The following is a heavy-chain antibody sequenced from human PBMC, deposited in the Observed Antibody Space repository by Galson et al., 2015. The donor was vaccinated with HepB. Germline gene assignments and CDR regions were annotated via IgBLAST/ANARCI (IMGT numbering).Heavy chain of an antibody. Sequence: SLRLSCAVSGFTFSSYGMHWVRQAPGKGLEWVAVIWYDGSNKYYADSVKGRFTISRDNSKNTLYLQMNSLRSEDTAVYYCARVRLDDYRIYNWFDPWGQGTLVTVSS. CDR2: IWYDGSNK. CDR3: ARVRLDDYRIYNWFDP. V-gene: IGHV3-33*08. D-gene: IGHD4-11*01. J-gene: IGHJ5*02. CDR1: GFTFSSYG.